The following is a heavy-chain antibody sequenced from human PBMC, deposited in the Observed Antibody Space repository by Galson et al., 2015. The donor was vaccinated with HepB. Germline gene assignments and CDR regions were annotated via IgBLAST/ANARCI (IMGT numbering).Heavy chain of an antibody. Sequence: SVKVSCKASGYTFTSYGISRVRQAPGQGLEWMGWISAYNGNTNYAQKLQGRVTMTTDTSTSTAYMELRSPRSDDTAVYYCARVDGDCSGGSCYSPRFDYWGQGTLVTVSS. CDR1: GYTFTSYG. V-gene: IGHV1-18*01. J-gene: IGHJ4*02. CDR2: ISAYNGNT. CDR3: ARVDGDCSGGSCYSPRFDY. D-gene: IGHD2-15*01.